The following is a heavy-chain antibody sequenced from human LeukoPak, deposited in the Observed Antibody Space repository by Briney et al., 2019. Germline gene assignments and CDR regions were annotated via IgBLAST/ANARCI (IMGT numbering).Heavy chain of an antibody. CDR2: IYYSGST. J-gene: IGHJ4*02. CDR3: ASTGEGGNGSEEITDY. V-gene: IGHV4-30-4*01. Sequence: KASQTLSLTCTVSGGSISSGDYYWSWLRQPPGKGLEWIGYIYYSGSTYYNPSLKSRVTISVDTSKNQFSLKLSSVTAADTAVYYCASTGEGGNGSEEITDYWGQGTLVTVSS. CDR1: GGSISSGDYY. D-gene: IGHD3-10*01.